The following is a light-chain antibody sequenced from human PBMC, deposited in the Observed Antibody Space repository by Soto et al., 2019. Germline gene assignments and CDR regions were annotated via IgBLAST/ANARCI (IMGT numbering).Light chain of an antibody. CDR3: QQRTDWPPWT. Sequence: EIVLTQSPATLSLSPGERATLSCRASQSVSNYLAWYQHKPGQAPRLLIFDASNRAPGIPARFSGSGSGTDFTLTISSLQPEDFAVYYCQQRTDWPPWTFGQGTKVEIK. J-gene: IGKJ1*01. V-gene: IGKV3-11*01. CDR2: DAS. CDR1: QSVSNY.